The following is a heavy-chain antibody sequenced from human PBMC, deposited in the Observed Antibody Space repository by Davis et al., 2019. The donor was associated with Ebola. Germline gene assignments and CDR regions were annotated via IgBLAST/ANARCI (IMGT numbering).Heavy chain of an antibody. CDR3: ARSPRWNYYDSSGYYYWYGIDP. CDR1: GYTFTSYD. J-gene: IGHJ5*02. CDR2: MNPNSGNT. Sequence: ASVKVSCKASGYTFTSYDINWVRQATGQGLEWMGWMNPNSGNTGYAQKFQGRVTMTRNTSISTAYMELSRLRSEDTAVYYCARSPRWNYYDSSGYYYWYGIDPWGQGTLVTVSS. D-gene: IGHD3-22*01. V-gene: IGHV1-8*01.